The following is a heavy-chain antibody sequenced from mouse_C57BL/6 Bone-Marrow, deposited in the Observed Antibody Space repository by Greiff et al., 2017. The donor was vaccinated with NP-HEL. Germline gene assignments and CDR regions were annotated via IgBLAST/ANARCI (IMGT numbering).Heavy chain of an antibody. D-gene: IGHD2-2*01. Sequence: QVQLQQSGAELARPGASVKMSCKASGSTFTSYTMHWVKQRPGQGLEWIGYINPSSGYTKYNQKFKDKATLTADKSSSTAYMQLSSLTSEDSAVYYCAREKGYGRRTWFAYWGQGTLVTVSA. CDR1: GSTFTSYT. CDR2: INPSSGYT. J-gene: IGHJ3*01. V-gene: IGHV1-4*01. CDR3: AREKGYGRRTWFAY.